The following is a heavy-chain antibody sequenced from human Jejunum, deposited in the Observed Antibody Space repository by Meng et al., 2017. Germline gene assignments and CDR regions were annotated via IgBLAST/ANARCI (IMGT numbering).Heavy chain of an antibody. CDR2: IHHSGST. CDR1: GGLISTSDW. D-gene: IGHD1-26*01. J-gene: IGHJ4*02. CDR3: AREWSGSYRHFDY. V-gene: IGHV4-4*02. Sequence: QGAGPGLLKPSGTLPPTCAVSGGLISTSDWWSWVRQPPGKGLEWIGEIHHSGSTNYNPSLKSRVTISVDKSKNQFSLKLNSVTAADTAVYYCAREWSGSYRHFDYWGQGTLVTVSS.